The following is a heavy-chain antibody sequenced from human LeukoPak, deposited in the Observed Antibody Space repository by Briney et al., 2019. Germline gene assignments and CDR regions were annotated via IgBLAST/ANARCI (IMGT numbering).Heavy chain of an antibody. D-gene: IGHD4-17*01. CDR1: GFTFRSYW. Sequence: GGSLRLSCADSGFTFRSYWMHWVRQAPGKGLVWVSRINGDGTTTSYVDSVKGRFTISRDNAKNTLYLQMNSLRAEDTAVYYCASSRQMTTVTNWGQGTLVTVSS. V-gene: IGHV3-74*01. CDR2: INGDGTTT. CDR3: ASSRQMTTVTN. J-gene: IGHJ4*02.